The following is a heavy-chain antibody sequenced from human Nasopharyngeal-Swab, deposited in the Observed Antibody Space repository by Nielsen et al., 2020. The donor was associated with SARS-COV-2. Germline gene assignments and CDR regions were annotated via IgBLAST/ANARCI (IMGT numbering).Heavy chain of an antibody. CDR3: ARSYCSSTSCYEDPYDILTVPFDY. Sequence: GASLKISCAASGFTFSSYGMHWVRQAPGKGLEWVAVISYDGSNKYYADSVKGRFTISRDNSKNTLYLQMNSLRAEDTAVYYCARSYCSSTSCYEDPYDILTVPFDYWGQGTLVTVSS. J-gene: IGHJ4*02. D-gene: IGHD2-2*01. CDR1: GFTFSSYG. CDR2: ISYDGSNK. V-gene: IGHV3-30*03.